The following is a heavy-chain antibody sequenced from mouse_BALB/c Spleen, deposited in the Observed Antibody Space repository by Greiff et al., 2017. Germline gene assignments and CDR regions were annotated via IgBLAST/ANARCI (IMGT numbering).Heavy chain of an antibody. V-gene: IGHV1-63*02. CDR2: IYPGGGYT. J-gene: IGHJ4*01. CDR3: ARTLGQDYAMDY. D-gene: IGHD4-1*01. CDR1: GYTFTNYW. Sequence: QVQLKQSGAELVRPGTSVKISCKASGYTFTNYWLGWVKQRPGHGLEWIGDIYPGGGYTNYNEKFKGKATLTADTSSSTAYMQLSSLTSEDSAVYFCARTLGQDYAMDYWGQGTSVTVSS.